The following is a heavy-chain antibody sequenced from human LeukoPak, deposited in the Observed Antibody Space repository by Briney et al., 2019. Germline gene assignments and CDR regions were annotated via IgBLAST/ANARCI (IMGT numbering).Heavy chain of an antibody. J-gene: IGHJ4*02. Sequence: SETLSLTCTVSGGSISSSSYYWGWIRQPPGKGLEWIGSIYYSGSTNYNPSLKSRVTISVDTSKNQFSLKLSSVTAADTAVYYCARGRGYSSGRGQFDYWGQGTLVTVSS. V-gene: IGHV4-39*07. CDR1: GGSISSSSYY. D-gene: IGHD6-19*01. CDR2: IYYSGST. CDR3: ARGRGYSSGRGQFDY.